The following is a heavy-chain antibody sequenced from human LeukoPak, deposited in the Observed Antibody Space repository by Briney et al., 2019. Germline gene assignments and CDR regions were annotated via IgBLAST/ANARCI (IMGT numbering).Heavy chain of an antibody. D-gene: IGHD2-15*01. Sequence: GGSLRLSCAASGFTFSNYGMNWVRQAPGKGLEWLSDITTSSTVYYADSVKGRFTISRDNAKNSLYLQMNSLRAEDTAVYYCAKDLSGGTLPYYFDYWGQGTLVTVSS. CDR1: GFTFSNYG. V-gene: IGHV3-48*01. CDR2: ITTSSTV. J-gene: IGHJ4*02. CDR3: AKDLSGGTLPYYFDY.